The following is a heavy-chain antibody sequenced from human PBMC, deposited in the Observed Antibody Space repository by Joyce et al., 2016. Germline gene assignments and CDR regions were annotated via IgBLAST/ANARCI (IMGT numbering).Heavy chain of an antibody. CDR1: GFTFTNSW. V-gene: IGHV3-7*03. J-gene: IGHJ6*02. Sequence: EVQLVESGGGLVQPGGSLRLSCAASGFTFTNSWMTWVRQAPGKGLEWVTNIKEDGTEKDYLDSVEGRFTISRDNAKNSLYLQMNSLRADDTAVYYCARGRSLDVWGQGTTVTVSS. CDR3: ARGRSLDV. CDR2: IKEDGTEK.